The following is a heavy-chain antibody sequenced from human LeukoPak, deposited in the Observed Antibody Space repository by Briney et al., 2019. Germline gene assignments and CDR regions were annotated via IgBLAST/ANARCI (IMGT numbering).Heavy chain of an antibody. D-gene: IGHD6-19*01. J-gene: IGHJ3*02. CDR3: ARGSSGWDPDAFDI. V-gene: IGHV4-59*08. CDR2: IYYSGST. CDR1: GGSISSYY. Sequence: SETLSLTCTVSGGSISSYYWSWIRQPPGKGLEWIGYIYYSGSTNYNPSHKSRVTISVDTSKNQFSLKLSSVTAADTAVYYCARGSSGWDPDAFDIWGQGTMVTVSS.